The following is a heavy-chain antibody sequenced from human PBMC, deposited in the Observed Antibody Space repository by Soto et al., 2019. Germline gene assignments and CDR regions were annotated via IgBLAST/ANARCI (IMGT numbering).Heavy chain of an antibody. CDR1: GFTFSTYA. CDR2: IRYDGTNK. CDR3: ASGLYYDILTGYYPAFEY. D-gene: IGHD3-9*01. Sequence: QVQLVESGGGVVQPEKSLRLSCAASGFTFSTYAMHWVRQAPGKGLEWVAVIRYDGTNKYYADSVKGRFTISRDNSKNKLYLQMNSLRAEDTALYYCASGLYYDILTGYYPAFEYWGQGTLVTVSS. V-gene: IGHV3-33*01. J-gene: IGHJ4*02.